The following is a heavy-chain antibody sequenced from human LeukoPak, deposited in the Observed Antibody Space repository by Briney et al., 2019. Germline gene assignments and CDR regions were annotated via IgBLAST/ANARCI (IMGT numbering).Heavy chain of an antibody. CDR3: AKDYDFSGG. J-gene: IGHJ4*02. D-gene: IGHD3-3*01. V-gene: IGHV4-34*01. Sequence: SETLSLTCVVHGGSFTTYYWSWIRQPPGKGLEWIGEGNHRGSTNYNPSLKSRVTISVDTSTSQFSLKLSSVTAADTAVYYCAKDYDFSGGWGQGTLVTVSS. CDR2: GNHRGST. CDR1: GGSFTTYY.